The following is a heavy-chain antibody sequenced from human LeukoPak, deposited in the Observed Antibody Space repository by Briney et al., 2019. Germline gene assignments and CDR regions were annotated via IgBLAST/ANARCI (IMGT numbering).Heavy chain of an antibody. V-gene: IGHV3-7*01. D-gene: IGHD3-22*01. Sequence: GGSLRLSCAASGFTFSSYWMSWVRQAPGKGLEWVANIKQDGSEKYYVDSVKGRFTISRDNAKNTLYLQMNSLRAEDTAVYYCARDTYDISGYYYGPFDYWGQGTLVTVSS. CDR1: GFTFSSYW. CDR2: IKQDGSEK. CDR3: ARDTYDISGYYYGPFDY. J-gene: IGHJ4*02.